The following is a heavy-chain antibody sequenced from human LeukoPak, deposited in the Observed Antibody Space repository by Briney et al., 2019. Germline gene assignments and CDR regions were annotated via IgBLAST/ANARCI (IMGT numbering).Heavy chain of an antibody. D-gene: IGHD4-17*01. Sequence: ASVKVSCKASGYTFTSYDINWVRQATGQGLEWMGWMNPNSGNTGYAQKFQGRVTMTQNTSIRTAYMELRSLRSEDTAVYYCASPTGHQTTVTKDAFDIWGQGTMVTVSS. CDR2: MNPNSGNT. CDR1: GYTFTSYD. CDR3: ASPTGHQTTVTKDAFDI. J-gene: IGHJ3*02. V-gene: IGHV1-8*01.